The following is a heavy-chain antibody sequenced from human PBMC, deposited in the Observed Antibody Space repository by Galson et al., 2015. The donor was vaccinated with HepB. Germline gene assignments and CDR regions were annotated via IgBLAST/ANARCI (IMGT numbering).Heavy chain of an antibody. CDR3: AKVVGAVAADY. J-gene: IGHJ4*02. Sequence: SLRFSCAASGFTFSSYAMSWVRQAPGKGLEWVSAISGSGGSTYYADSVKGGFTISRDNSKNTLYLQMDSLRAEDTAVYYCAKVVGAVAADYWGQGTLVTVSS. CDR1: GFTFSSYA. V-gene: IGHV3-23*01. D-gene: IGHD6-19*01. CDR2: ISGSGGST.